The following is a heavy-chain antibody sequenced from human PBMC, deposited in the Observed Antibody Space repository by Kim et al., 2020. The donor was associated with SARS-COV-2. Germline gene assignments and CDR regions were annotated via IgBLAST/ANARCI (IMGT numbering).Heavy chain of an antibody. CDR3: ARAPGIAVAAPHFDY. V-gene: IGHV4-59*13. J-gene: IGHJ4*02. Sequence: SETLSLTCTVSGGSISSYYWSWIRQPPGKGLEWIGYIYYSGSTNYNPSLKSRVTISVDTSKNQFSLKLSSVTAADTAVYYCARAPGIAVAAPHFDYWGQGTLVTVSS. CDR2: IYYSGST. D-gene: IGHD6-19*01. CDR1: GGSISSYY.